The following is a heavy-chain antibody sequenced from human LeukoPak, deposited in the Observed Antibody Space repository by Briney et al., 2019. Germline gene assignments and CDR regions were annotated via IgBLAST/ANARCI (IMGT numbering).Heavy chain of an antibody. CDR2: ISYDGSNK. D-gene: IGHD3-10*01. CDR3: AKDLITYYYGSELDY. CDR1: GFTFSSYG. Sequence: GGSLRLSCAASGFTFSSYGMHWVRQAPGKELEWVAVISYDGSNKYYADSVKGRFTISRDNSKNTLYLQMNSLRAEDTAVYYCAKDLITYYYGSELDYWGQGTLVTVSS. V-gene: IGHV3-30*18. J-gene: IGHJ4*02.